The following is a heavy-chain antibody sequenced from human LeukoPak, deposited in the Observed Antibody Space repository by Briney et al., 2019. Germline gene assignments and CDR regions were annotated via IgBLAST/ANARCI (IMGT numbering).Heavy chain of an antibody. Sequence: SVKVSCTASGGTFSSYAISWVRQAPGHELEWMGRIIPIFGIANYAQKFQGRVTITADKSTSTAYMELSSLRSEDTAVYYCARGTNAAGYFDHWGQGTLVTVSS. D-gene: IGHD1-1*01. CDR1: GGTFSSYA. J-gene: IGHJ4*02. CDR2: IIPIFGIA. CDR3: ARGTNAAGYFDH. V-gene: IGHV1-69*04.